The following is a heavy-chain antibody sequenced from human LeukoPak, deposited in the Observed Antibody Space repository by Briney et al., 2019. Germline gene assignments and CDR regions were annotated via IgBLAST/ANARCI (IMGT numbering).Heavy chain of an antibody. CDR3: ARVYGDYDY. CDR1: GGSFSGYY. Sequence: SETLSLTCAVYGGSFSGYYWSWIRQPPGKGLEWIGEINHSGSTNYNPSLKSRVTISVDTSKNQFSLKLSSVTAADTAVYHCARVYGDYDYWGQGTLVTVSS. CDR2: INHSGST. J-gene: IGHJ4*02. D-gene: IGHD4-17*01. V-gene: IGHV4-34*01.